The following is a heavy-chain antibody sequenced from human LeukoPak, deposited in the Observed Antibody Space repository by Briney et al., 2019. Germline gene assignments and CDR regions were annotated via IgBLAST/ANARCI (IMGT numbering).Heavy chain of an antibody. CDR2: ISSSSSYI. J-gene: IGHJ6*03. CDR3: ARAGRSGYYYYMDV. D-gene: IGHD3-10*01. Sequence: GGSLRLSCAASGFTFSSYSMNWVRQAPGKGLEWVSSISSSSSYIYYADSVKGRFTISRDNAKNSLYLQMNSLRAEDTAVYYCARAGRSGYYYYMDVWGKGTTVTVSS. CDR1: GFTFSSYS. V-gene: IGHV3-21*01.